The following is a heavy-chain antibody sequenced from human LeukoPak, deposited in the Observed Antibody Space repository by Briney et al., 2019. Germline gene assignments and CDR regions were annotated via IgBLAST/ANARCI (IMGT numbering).Heavy chain of an antibody. D-gene: IGHD3-10*01. Sequence: SVKVSCKASGGTFSSYAISWVRQAPGQGLEWMGGIIPIFGTANYAQKFQGRVTITADESTSTAYMELSSLRSEDTAVYYCARTYYGSGSLPHYFDYWGQGTLVTVSS. J-gene: IGHJ4*02. CDR1: GGTFSSYA. CDR2: IIPIFGTA. CDR3: ARTYYGSGSLPHYFDY. V-gene: IGHV1-69*13.